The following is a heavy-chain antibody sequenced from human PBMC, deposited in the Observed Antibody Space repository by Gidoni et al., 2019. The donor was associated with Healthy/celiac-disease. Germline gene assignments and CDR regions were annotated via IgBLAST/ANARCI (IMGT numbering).Heavy chain of an antibody. V-gene: IGHV3-48*01. D-gene: IGHD4-17*01. CDR2: ISSSSSTI. CDR3: ARDPLHDYGERYYYYMDV. Sequence: EVQLVESGGGLVQPGGSLRLYCAASGFTFSSYSMNWVRQAPGKGLEWVSYISSSSSTIYYADSVKGRFTISRDNAKNSLYLQMNSLRAEDTAVYYCARDPLHDYGERYYYYMDVWGKGTTVTVSS. CDR1: GFTFSSYS. J-gene: IGHJ6*03.